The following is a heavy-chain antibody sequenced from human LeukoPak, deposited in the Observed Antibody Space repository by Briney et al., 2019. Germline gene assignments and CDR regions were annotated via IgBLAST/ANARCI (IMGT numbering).Heavy chain of an antibody. J-gene: IGHJ3*02. D-gene: IGHD3-22*01. Sequence: GRSLRLSCAASGFTFDDYAMHWVRQAPGKGLEWVSGISWNSGSIGYADSVKGRFTISRDKAKNSLYLQMNSLRAEDMALYYCAKGIGYYYDSSGAFDIWGQGTMVTVSS. CDR1: GFTFDDYA. CDR3: AKGIGYYYDSSGAFDI. V-gene: IGHV3-9*03. CDR2: ISWNSGSI.